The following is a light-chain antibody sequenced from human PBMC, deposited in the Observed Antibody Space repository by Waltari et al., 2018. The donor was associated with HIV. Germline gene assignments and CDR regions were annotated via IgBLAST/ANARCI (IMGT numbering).Light chain of an antibody. J-gene: IGLJ2*01. V-gene: IGLV1-44*01. Sequence: QSILTQPPSASGTPGQRVTISCSGSSSNIGSNAVNWYQQLPGTAPKLLIYSINERASGVPDRFSGSKSGTSASLAISGLQSEDEADYHCAAWDDSLNGVVFVGGTKLTVL. CDR2: SIN. CDR3: AAWDDSLNGVV. CDR1: SSNIGSNA.